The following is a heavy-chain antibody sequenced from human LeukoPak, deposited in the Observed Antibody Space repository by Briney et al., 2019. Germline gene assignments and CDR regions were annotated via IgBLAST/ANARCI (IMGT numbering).Heavy chain of an antibody. CDR2: ISGSGGST. J-gene: IGHJ5*02. Sequence: TGGSLRLSCAASGFTFSSYAMSWGRQAPGKGVECVSAISGSGGSTYYADSVKGRFTISRDNSKNTLYLQMNSLRAEDTAVYYCAASGMDYDILTGYFYYNWFAPWGQGTLVTVSS. D-gene: IGHD3-9*01. CDR3: AASGMDYDILTGYFYYNWFAP. CDR1: GFTFSSYA. V-gene: IGHV3-23*01.